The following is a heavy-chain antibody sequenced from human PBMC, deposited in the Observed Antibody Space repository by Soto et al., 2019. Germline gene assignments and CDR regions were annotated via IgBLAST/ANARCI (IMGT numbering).Heavy chain of an antibody. CDR3: AREYYDYVWGSYRYTYYFDY. Sequence: GASVKVSCTASGYTFTSYYMRWVRQAPGQGLEWMGIINPSGGSTSYAQKFQGRVTMTRDTSTSTVYMELSSLRSEDTAVYYCAREYYDYVWGSYRYTYYFDYWGQGTLVTVSS. CDR1: GYTFTSYY. D-gene: IGHD3-16*02. V-gene: IGHV1-46*01. CDR2: INPSGGST. J-gene: IGHJ4*02.